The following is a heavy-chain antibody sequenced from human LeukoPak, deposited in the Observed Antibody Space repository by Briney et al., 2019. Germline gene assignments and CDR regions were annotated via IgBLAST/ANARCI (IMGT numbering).Heavy chain of an antibody. CDR3: ARYRYYYDSSGYYRYVDAFDI. Sequence: SETLSLTCAVYGGSFSGYYWGWIRQPPGKGLEGIGEINHSGSTNYNPSLKRRVTISVDTSKNQFSLKLSSVTAADTAVYYCARYRYYYDSSGYYRYVDAFDIWGQGTMVTVSS. CDR1: GGSFSGYY. D-gene: IGHD3-22*01. J-gene: IGHJ3*02. CDR2: INHSGST. V-gene: IGHV4-34*01.